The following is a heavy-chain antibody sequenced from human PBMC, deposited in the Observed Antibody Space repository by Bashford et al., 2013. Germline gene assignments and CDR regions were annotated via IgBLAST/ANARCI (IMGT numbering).Heavy chain of an antibody. D-gene: IGHD1-26*01. CDR2: IYTSGST. Sequence: SSETLSLTCTVSGGSISSYYWSWIRQPAGKGLEWIGRIYTSGSTNYNPSLKSRVTMSVDTSKNQFSLKLSSVTAADTAVYYCARGNSGSYYSSPSSYYFDYWGQGTLVTVSS. V-gene: IGHV4-4*07. CDR3: ARGNSGSYYSSPSSYYFDY. J-gene: IGHJ4*02. CDR1: GGSISSYY.